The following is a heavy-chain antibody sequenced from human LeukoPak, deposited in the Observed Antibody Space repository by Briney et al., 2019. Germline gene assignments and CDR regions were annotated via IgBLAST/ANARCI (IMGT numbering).Heavy chain of an antibody. CDR2: INHSGST. J-gene: IGHJ4*02. D-gene: IGHD3-10*01. CDR1: GGSFSGYY. CDR3: AGRRGRLRFGELFLQSECYFDY. V-gene: IGHV4-34*01. Sequence: KTSETLSLSCAVYGGSFSGYYWSWIRHPPGKGLEWIGEINHSGSTNYNPSLKSRVTISVDTSKNQFSLKLSSVTAADTAVYYCAGRRGRLRFGELFLQSECYFDYWGQGTLVTVSS.